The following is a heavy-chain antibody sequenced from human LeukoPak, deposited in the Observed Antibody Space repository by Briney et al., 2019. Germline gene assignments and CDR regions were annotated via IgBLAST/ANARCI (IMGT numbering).Heavy chain of an antibody. D-gene: IGHD3-9*01. V-gene: IGHV3-30*02. CDR3: AKADILTGLIDY. CDR2: IWYDGSNK. J-gene: IGHJ4*02. CDR1: GFTFRNYG. Sequence: GGSLRLSCTASGFTFRNYGMNWVRQAPGKGLEWVAGIWYDGSNKDYVDSVKGRFTISRDNSKNTLYLQMNSLRAEDTAVYYCAKADILTGLIDYWGQGTLVTVSS.